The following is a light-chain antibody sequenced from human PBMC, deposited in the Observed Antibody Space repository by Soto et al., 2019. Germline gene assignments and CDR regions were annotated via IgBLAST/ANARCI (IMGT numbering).Light chain of an antibody. CDR1: QSVSSK. Sequence: EIVMTQSPATLSVSPGERATLSCRASQSVSSKLAWYQQKPGQVPRVLIYGASTRATGIPARFSGSGSGTVFTLTISSLQSEDFAVYFCQHYNDWPPTWTFGQGTMVEIK. V-gene: IGKV3-15*01. CDR3: QHYNDWPPTWT. J-gene: IGKJ1*01. CDR2: GAS.